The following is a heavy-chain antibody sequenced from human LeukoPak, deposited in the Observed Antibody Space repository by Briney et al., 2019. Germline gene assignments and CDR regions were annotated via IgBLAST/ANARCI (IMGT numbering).Heavy chain of an antibody. CDR2: IKQDGSEK. V-gene: IGHV3-7*03. Sequence: GGSLRLSCAASGFTVSSNCMSWVRQAPGKGLEWVANIKQDGSEKYYVDSVKGRFTISRDNAKNSLYLQMNSLRAEDTAVYYCAREKFDYWGQGTLVTVSS. J-gene: IGHJ4*02. CDR1: GFTVSSNC. CDR3: AREKFDY.